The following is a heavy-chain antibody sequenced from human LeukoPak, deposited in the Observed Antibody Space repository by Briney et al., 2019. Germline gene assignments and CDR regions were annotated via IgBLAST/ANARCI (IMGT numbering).Heavy chain of an antibody. Sequence: SETLSLTCAVYGGSFSGYYWSWIRQPPGKGLEWIGEINHSGSTNYNPSLKSRVTISVDTSKNQFSLKLSSVTAADTAVYYCAREGLYRPFDLWGRGTLVTVSS. CDR1: GGSFSGYY. D-gene: IGHD2-15*01. CDR2: INHSGST. CDR3: AREGLYRPFDL. V-gene: IGHV4-34*01. J-gene: IGHJ2*01.